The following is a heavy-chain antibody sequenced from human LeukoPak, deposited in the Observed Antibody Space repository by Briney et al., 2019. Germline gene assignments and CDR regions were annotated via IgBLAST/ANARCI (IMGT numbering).Heavy chain of an antibody. CDR1: GGSISLYY. CDR2: IYTSRST. V-gene: IGHV4-4*07. D-gene: IGHD2-2*01. Sequence: LHTLSLTPTVSGGSISLYYWSRVSEPAGKGLEWIRRIYTSRSTNYSPSLKSRVTMSADTSKNQFSLKLSSVTAADTAVYYCARTVLAANQHYYYYYIDVWGKGTTVTVSS. CDR3: ARTVLAANQHYYYYYIDV. J-gene: IGHJ6*03.